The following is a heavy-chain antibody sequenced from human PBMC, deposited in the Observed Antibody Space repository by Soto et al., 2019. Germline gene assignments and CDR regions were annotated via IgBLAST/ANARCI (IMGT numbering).Heavy chain of an antibody. CDR3: ARDYCTNGVCYRRSMDV. V-gene: IGHV4-30-2*05. D-gene: IGHD2-8*01. Sequence: PLETLSLTCAVSGDSISSGGYSWSWIRQPPGKGLEWIGYIYHSGSTYYNPSLKSRVTISVDTSKNQFSLKLSSVTAADTAVYYCARDYCTNGVCYRRSMDVWGKGTTVTVSS. CDR2: IYHSGST. J-gene: IGHJ6*03. CDR1: GDSISSGGYS.